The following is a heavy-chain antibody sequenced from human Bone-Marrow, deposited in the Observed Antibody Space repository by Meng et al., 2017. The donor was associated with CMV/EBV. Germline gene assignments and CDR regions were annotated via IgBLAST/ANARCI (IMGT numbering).Heavy chain of an antibody. Sequence: SETLSLTCTVSGGSISSYYWSWIRQPPGKGLEWIGYIYYSGSTNYNPSLKSRVTISVDTSKNQFSLKLSSVTAADTAVYYCRILWFGEPRWGGGDYWGQGTLVTVSS. V-gene: IGHV4-59*01. CDR3: RILWFGEPRWGGGDY. J-gene: IGHJ4*02. CDR1: GGSISSYY. D-gene: IGHD3-10*01. CDR2: IYYSGST.